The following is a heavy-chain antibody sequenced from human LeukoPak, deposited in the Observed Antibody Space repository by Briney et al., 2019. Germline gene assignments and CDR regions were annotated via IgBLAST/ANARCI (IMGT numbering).Heavy chain of an antibody. CDR2: IRYDGINK. Sequence: GGSLRLSCAASGFTFNAYGMHWVRQAPGKGLEWVAFIRYDGINKDYADSVKGRFTFSRDSSKNTLYLQMSSLRTEDTAVYYCARGETQYMWDYKRNIDFWGQGTLVTVSS. J-gene: IGHJ4*02. CDR1: GFTFNAYG. V-gene: IGHV3-30*02. D-gene: IGHD1-26*01. CDR3: ARGETQYMWDYKRNIDF.